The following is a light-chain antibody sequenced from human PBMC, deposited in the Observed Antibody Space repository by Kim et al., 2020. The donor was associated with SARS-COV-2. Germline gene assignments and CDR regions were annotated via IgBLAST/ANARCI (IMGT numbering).Light chain of an antibody. J-gene: IGLJ2*01. Sequence: APGKKARITGGEKNIGSKSVTWYQQKPGQAPVLVIYYDSDRPSGIPERFSGSNSGNTATLTISRVEAGDEADYYCQVWDSSSDHVVFGGGTQLTVL. CDR3: QVWDSSSDHVV. CDR1: NIGSKS. V-gene: IGLV3-21*01. CDR2: YDS.